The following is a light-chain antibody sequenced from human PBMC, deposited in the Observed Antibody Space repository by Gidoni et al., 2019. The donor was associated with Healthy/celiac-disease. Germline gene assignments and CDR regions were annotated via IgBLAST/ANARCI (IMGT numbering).Light chain of an antibody. Sequence: EIVITQSPATLSGSPGERATLSCRASQSVSSNLAWYQQKPGQAPRLLLYGASTRANGIPARFSGSGSGTEFTLTISSLQSEDFAVYYCQQYNNWPPYTFGQGTKLEIK. V-gene: IGKV3-15*01. CDR1: QSVSSN. J-gene: IGKJ2*01. CDR2: GAS. CDR3: QQYNNWPPYT.